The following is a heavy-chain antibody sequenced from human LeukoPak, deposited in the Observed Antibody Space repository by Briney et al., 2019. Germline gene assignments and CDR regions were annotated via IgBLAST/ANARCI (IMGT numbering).Heavy chain of an antibody. CDR1: GFTFSNAW. CDR3: SNSGSDY. V-gene: IGHV3-15*01. J-gene: IGHJ4*02. D-gene: IGHD3-10*01. CDR2: IKRKTDGGTT. Sequence: GGSLRLSCAASGFTFSNAWMSWVRQAPGKGPEWVGRIKRKTDGGTTDYSAPVKGRFTISRDDSKNMLYLQMNSLKTEDTAVYYCSNSGSDYWGQGTLVTVSS.